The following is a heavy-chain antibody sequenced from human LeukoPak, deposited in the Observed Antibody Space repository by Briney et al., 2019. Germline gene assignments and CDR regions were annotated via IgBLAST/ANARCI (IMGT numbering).Heavy chain of an antibody. V-gene: IGHV1-2*06. J-gene: IGHJ6*02. D-gene: IGHD3-10*01. CDR3: ARSLYGSGNPRYYGMDV. Sequence: ASVKVSCKASGHTFTGYYIHWVRQASGQGLEWMGRINSNSGGTNYAQKFQDRVTLTRDTSINAAYMELRRLRSDDTAVYYCARSLYGSGNPRYYGMDVWGQGTTVTVSS. CDR1: GHTFTGYY. CDR2: INSNSGGT.